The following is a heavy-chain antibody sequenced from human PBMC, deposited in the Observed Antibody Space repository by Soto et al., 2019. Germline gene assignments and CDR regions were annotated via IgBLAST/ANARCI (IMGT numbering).Heavy chain of an antibody. D-gene: IGHD5-18*01. J-gene: IGHJ6*02. CDR1: GYSFTSYW. V-gene: IGHV5-51*01. Sequence: GESLKISCKGSGYSFTSYWIGWVRQMPGKGLEWMGIIYPGDSDTRYSPSFQGQVTISADKSISTAYLQWSSLKASDTAMYYCPRHGRGYSYGQVGYYYYYGMDVWGQGTTVTVSS. CDR2: IYPGDSDT. CDR3: PRHGRGYSYGQVGYYYYYGMDV.